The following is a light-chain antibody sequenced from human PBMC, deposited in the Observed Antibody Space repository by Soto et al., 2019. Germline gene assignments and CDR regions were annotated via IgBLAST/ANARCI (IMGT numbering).Light chain of an antibody. V-gene: IGKV3-20*01. CDR3: QQLTNFRFT. CDR1: QSVRSDY. J-gene: IGKJ2*01. CDR2: GVS. Sequence: EIVLTQSPGTLSLSPGERATLSCRASQSVRSDYFAWYQQKPGQAPRVIIFGVSTRATGIPDRFSGSGSGTDFTLTISRLEPEDFATYYCQQLTNFRFTFGQGTKLDIK.